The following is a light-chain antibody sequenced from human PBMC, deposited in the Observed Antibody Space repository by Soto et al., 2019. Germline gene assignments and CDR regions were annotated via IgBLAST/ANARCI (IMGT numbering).Light chain of an antibody. CDR3: QQFNSWLS. V-gene: IGKV1-5*03. J-gene: IGKJ4*01. CDR2: TVS. CDR1: DSISTW. Sequence: QMTQSPSTLSAFIGDRVTIACRANDSISTWLAWYQQKPGKAPKLLIYTVSTLESGVPSRFSGSGTGTDFTLTISSLHPDDLGTYYCQQFNSWLSFGGGTKVEIK.